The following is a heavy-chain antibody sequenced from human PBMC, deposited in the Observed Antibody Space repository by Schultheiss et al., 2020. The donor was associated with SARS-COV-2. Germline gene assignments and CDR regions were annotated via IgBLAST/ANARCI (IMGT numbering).Heavy chain of an antibody. CDR1: GFTFSSYG. CDR2: IWYDGSNK. Sequence: GGSLRLSCAASGFTFSSYGMHWVRQAPGKGLEWVAVIWYDGSNKYYADSVKGRFTISRDSSKNTLYLQMNSLRAEDTAVYYCARELSHSPSDYWGQGTLVTVSS. V-gene: IGHV3-33*01. J-gene: IGHJ4*02. CDR3: ARELSHSPSDY. D-gene: IGHD5-18*01.